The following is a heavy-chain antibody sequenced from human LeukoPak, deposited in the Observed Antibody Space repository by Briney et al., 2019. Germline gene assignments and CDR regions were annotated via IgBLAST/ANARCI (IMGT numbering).Heavy chain of an antibody. J-gene: IGHJ4*02. CDR2: ISGSGGTT. V-gene: IGHV3-23*01. CDR3: AKDNWGSLPGFDY. Sequence: GGSLRLSCAASGFTFSSYALSRVRQAPGKGLEWVSAISGSGGTTYYTDSVKGRFTISRDNSKNTLYLQMNSLRAEDTAVYYCAKDNWGSLPGFDYWGQGTLVTVSS. CDR1: GFTFSSYA. D-gene: IGHD7-27*01.